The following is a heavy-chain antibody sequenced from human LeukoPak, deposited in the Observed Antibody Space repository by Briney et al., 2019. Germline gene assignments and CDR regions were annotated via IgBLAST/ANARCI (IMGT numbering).Heavy chain of an antibody. CDR3: AGEYCSGGNCRQGFDY. D-gene: IGHD2-15*01. V-gene: IGHV1-2*02. Sequence: ASVKVSFKASGYTFTDYYIHWLRQAPGQGLEWMGWLYPKSGDTNHAQIFQGRVTLTRDTSISTAYMELSSLRSDDSAVYYCAGEYCSGGNCRQGFDYWGQGTLVTVSS. CDR2: LYPKSGDT. J-gene: IGHJ4*02. CDR1: GYTFTDYY.